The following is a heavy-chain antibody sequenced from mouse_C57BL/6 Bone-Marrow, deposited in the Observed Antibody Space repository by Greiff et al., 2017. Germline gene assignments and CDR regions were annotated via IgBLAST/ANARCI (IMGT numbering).Heavy chain of an antibody. CDR1: GFNIKDYY. CDR2: IDPEDGET. D-gene: IGHD1-1*01. J-gene: IGHJ2*01. Sequence: VQLQQSGAELVKPGASVKLSCTASGFNIKDYYIHWVQQRTEQGLEWIGRIDPEDGETKYAPKLQDKATISTDTSSNTAYLQLSSLTSEDTAVYYCTRTLIYYGTNYWGQGTTLPVSS. V-gene: IGHV14-2*01. CDR3: TRTLIYYGTNY.